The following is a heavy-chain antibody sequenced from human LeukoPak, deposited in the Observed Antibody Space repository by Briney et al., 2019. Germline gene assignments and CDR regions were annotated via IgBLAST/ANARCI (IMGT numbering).Heavy chain of an antibody. Sequence: GGSLRLSCAASGFTFSDYSMNWVRQAPGKGLEWVSAIIKSGSHIYYADSVKGRFTISRDNAKNSLYLQMNSLRAEDTAVYYCARDGRAMVRGVIITADYWGQGTLVTVSS. CDR3: ARDGRAMVRGVIITADY. V-gene: IGHV3-21*01. CDR2: IIKSGSHI. CDR1: GFTFSDYS. J-gene: IGHJ4*02. D-gene: IGHD3-10*01.